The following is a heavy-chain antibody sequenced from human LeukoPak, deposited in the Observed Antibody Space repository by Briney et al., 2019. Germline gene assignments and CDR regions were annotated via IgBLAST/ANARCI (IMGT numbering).Heavy chain of an antibody. CDR3: AKGSHYYESWWIDY. CDR2: ISGSGGST. V-gene: IGHV3-23*01. J-gene: IGHJ4*02. CDR1: GLRFGSYW. D-gene: IGHD3-22*01. Sequence: GGSLRLSCAASGLRFGSYWMNWVRQAPGKGLEWVSAISGSGGSTYYADSVKGRFTISRDNSKNTLYLQMNSLRAEDTAVYHCAKGSHYYESWWIDYWGQGTLVSVSS.